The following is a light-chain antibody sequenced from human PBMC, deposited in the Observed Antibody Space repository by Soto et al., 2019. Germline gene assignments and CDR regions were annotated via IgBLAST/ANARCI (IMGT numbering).Light chain of an antibody. V-gene: IGLV2-14*01. CDR2: DVS. CDR3: SSYTSPSTPYV. CDR1: SSDVGGYNY. Sequence: QSVLTQPASLSGSPGQSITISCTGTSSDVGGYNYVSWYQQHPGKAPKVMIYDVSNRPSGVSNRFSGSKSGNTASLTISGLQAEDEADYYCSSYTSPSTPYVFGTGTKVTVL. J-gene: IGLJ1*01.